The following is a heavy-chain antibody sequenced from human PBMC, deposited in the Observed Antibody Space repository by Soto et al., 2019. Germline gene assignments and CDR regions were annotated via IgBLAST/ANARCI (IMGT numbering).Heavy chain of an antibody. Sequence: QVQLQESGPGLVKPSQTLSLTCTVSGGSISSGDYYWSWIRQPPGKGLEWIGYIYYSGSTYYNPSLKSRVTISVDTSKNPFSLKLSSVTAADTAVYYCARSRVLRYFPNWFDPWGQGTLVTVSS. J-gene: IGHJ5*02. V-gene: IGHV4-30-4*01. CDR3: ARSRVLRYFPNWFDP. CDR1: GGSISSGDYY. D-gene: IGHD3-9*01. CDR2: IYYSGST.